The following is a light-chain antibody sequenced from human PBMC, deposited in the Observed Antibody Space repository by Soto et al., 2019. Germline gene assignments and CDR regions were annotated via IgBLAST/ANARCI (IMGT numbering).Light chain of an antibody. J-gene: IGKJ3*01. CDR2: DAT. CDR3: KHYDSYLFT. Sequence: DIQMTQSPSTLSASVGDRVTITCRVSQSISSWLAWYQQKPGKAPQLLIYDATSLESWVPSRFSGSGSGTEFTLTITGLQSDDFATYYCKHYDSYLFTFGPGTIVDIK. CDR1: QSISSW. V-gene: IGKV1-5*01.